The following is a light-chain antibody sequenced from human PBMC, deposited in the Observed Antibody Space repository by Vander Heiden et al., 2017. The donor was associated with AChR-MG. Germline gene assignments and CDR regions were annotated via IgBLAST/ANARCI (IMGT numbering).Light chain of an antibody. CDR3: QQRSNWPT. J-gene: IGKJ5*01. Sequence: LTQSPATLSLSPGERATLSCRASQSVSSYLAWYQQKPGQAPRLLIYDASNRATGIPARFSGSGSGTDFTLTISSLEPEDFAVYYCQQRSNWPTFGQGTRLEIK. CDR1: QSVSSY. CDR2: DAS. V-gene: IGKV3-11*01.